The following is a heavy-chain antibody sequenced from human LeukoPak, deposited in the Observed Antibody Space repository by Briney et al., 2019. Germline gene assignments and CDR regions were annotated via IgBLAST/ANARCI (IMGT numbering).Heavy chain of an antibody. J-gene: IGHJ6*03. CDR3: TGAKLECFRNYYYYMDV. CDR2: LYHSGTT. D-gene: IGHD3-3*01. V-gene: IGHV4-38-2*01. Sequence: SETLSLTCGVSGYSISSGYYWGWIRQPPGKGLEWIGILYHSGTTYYNPSLKSRVTILAETSKNHFSLKLTSVTAADTAVYYCTGAKLECFRNYYYYMDVWGQGTTVTVSS. CDR1: GYSISSGYY.